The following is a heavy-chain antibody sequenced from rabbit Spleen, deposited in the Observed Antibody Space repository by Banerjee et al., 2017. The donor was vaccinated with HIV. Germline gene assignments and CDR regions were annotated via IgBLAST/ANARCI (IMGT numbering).Heavy chain of an antibody. V-gene: IGHV1S47*01. CDR1: GFDFSNYG. Sequence: QEQLVESGGGLVQPGGSLKLSCKASGFDFSNYGVSWVRQAPGKGLEWIGYIEPIFGNTYYANWVNGRFTISSHNAQNTLYLQMTSLTAADTATYFCARDLVTVIGWNFNLWGPGTLVTVS. CDR2: IEPIFGNT. CDR3: ARDLVTVIGWNFNL. D-gene: IGHD5-1*01. J-gene: IGHJ4*01.